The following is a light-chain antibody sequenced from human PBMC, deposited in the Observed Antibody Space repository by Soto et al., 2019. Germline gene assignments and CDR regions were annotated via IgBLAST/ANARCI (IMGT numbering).Light chain of an antibody. CDR1: QSISSY. Sequence: DIHMTQSPSCLSASVGDRVTITSRASQSISSYLNWYQQKPGKAPKLPIYAASSLQSGVPSRFSGSGSGTDFTLTISSLQPEDFATYYCQQLNSYPQTFGQGTKVDIK. CDR2: AAS. V-gene: IGKV1-39*01. CDR3: QQLNSYPQT. J-gene: IGKJ1*01.